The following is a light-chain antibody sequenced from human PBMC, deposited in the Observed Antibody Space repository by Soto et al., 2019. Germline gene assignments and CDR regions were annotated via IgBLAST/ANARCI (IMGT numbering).Light chain of an antibody. CDR3: QQYGSSPWT. V-gene: IGKV3-15*01. CDR2: GAS. J-gene: IGKJ1*01. Sequence: EIVMTQSPATLSVSPGERATLSCRASQSVRNNLAWYQQKPGQSPRLLIYGASTRATGIPDRFSGSGSGTDFTLTISGLEPEDFAVYHCQQYGSSPWTFGQGTKVDIK. CDR1: QSVRNN.